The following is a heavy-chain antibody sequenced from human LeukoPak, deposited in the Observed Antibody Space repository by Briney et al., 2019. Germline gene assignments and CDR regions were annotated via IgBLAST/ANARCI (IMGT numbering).Heavy chain of an antibody. CDR1: GFTFSSYA. V-gene: IGHV3-30-3*01. D-gene: IGHD1-26*01. Sequence: GGSLRLSCAASGFTFSSYAMNWVRQAPGKGLEWVAVISYHGSSKYYADSVKGRFTMYRDNSQNTLYLQMNSLRAEDTAVYYCAVGATTADYWGQGTLVTVSS. J-gene: IGHJ4*02. CDR3: AVGATTADY. CDR2: ISYHGSSK.